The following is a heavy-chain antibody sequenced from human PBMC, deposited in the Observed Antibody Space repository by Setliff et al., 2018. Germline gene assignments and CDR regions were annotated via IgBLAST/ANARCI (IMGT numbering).Heavy chain of an antibody. D-gene: IGHD3-10*01. CDR2: VHSSGTT. CDR1: GDSISSRTHY. Sequence: SETLSLTCTVSGDSISSRTHYWSWIRQPAGKGLEWIGSVHSSGTTHYNPSLKSRVTISVDSAKSHFSLNLRSVTAADTAIYYCARPPKWFGEVIIGALDVWGQGTVVTVSS. CDR3: ARPPKWFGEVIIGALDV. V-gene: IGHV4-39*02. J-gene: IGHJ3*01.